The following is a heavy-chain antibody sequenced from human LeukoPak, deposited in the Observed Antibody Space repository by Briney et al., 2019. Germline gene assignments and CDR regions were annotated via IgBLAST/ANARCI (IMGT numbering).Heavy chain of an antibody. J-gene: IGHJ4*02. D-gene: IGHD5-12*01. CDR3: TTSLSVATSTAGY. V-gene: IGHV3-15*01. Sequence: GGSLRLSCAASGFTFSNAWMSWVRQAPGKGLEWVGRIKSKTDGGTTDYAAPVKGRFTISRDDSKNTLYLKMNSLKTEDTAVYYCTTSLSVATSTAGYWGQGTLVTVSS. CDR2: IKSKTDGGTT. CDR1: GFTFSNAW.